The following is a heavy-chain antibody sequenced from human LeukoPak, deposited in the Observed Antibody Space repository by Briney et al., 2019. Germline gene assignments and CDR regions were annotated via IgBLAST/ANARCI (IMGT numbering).Heavy chain of an antibody. J-gene: IGHJ4*02. V-gene: IGHV1-18*01. CDR2: ISAYNNNT. CDR3: ARGAVLRFLEWLLPFDY. Sequence: ASVKVSCKASVYTFTAYGISWVRQARGQGLQWMGWISAYNNNTNYAQTLQDRLTMTTDTSTRTAYMELRSLRSDDTAVYYCARGAVLRFLEWLLPFDYWGQGTLVTVSS. D-gene: IGHD3-3*01. CDR1: VYTFTAYG.